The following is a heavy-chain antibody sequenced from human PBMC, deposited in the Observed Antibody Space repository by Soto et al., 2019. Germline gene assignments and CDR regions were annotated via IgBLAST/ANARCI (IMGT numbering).Heavy chain of an antibody. V-gene: IGHV3-48*01. CDR3: ARNAGSWGY. CDR1: GFTFTTYS. CDR2: ISSSSSTT. Sequence: EVQLVESGGGLVQPGGSLRLSCAASGFTFTTYSMNWVRQAPGKGLEWVSYISSSSSTTYYADSVKGRFTISRDNAKNSLYLQMTSRRAEDPPVYSCARNAGSWGYGGKGTL. D-gene: IGHD3-10*01. J-gene: IGHJ4*02.